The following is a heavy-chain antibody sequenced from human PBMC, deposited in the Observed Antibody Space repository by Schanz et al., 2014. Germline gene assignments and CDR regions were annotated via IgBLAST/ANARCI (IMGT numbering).Heavy chain of an antibody. CDR1: GFSFGTYA. CDR2: IGTSGGT. Sequence: EVHLLESGGGLVQPGGSLRLSCAASGFSFGTYAMSWVRQAPGKGLEWVSTIGTSGGTNYAESVKGRFTISRDNSKNTLYLQMNSLRAEDTAVYYCAKDAPYPFDLWGRGTLVTVSS. J-gene: IGHJ2*01. V-gene: IGHV3-23*01. CDR3: AKDAPYPFDL.